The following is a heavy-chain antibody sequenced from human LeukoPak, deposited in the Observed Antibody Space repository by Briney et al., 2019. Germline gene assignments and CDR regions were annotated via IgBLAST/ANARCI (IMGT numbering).Heavy chain of an antibody. CDR1: GCTLTELS. CDR3: ATTSPLGYCSGGSCYYFDY. D-gene: IGHD2-15*01. V-gene: IGHV1-24*01. CDR2: FDPEDGET. J-gene: IGHJ4*02. Sequence: ASVKVSCKVSGCTLTELSMHWVRQAPGKGLEWMGGFDPEDGETIYAQKFQGRVTMTEDTSTETAYMELSSLRSEDTAVYYCATTSPLGYCSGGSCYYFDYWGQGTLVTVSS.